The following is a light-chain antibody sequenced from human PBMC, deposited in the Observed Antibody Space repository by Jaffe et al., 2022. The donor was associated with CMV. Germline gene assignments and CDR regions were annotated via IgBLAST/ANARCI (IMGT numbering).Light chain of an antibody. Sequence: DIQMTQSPSSLSASVGDRVTITCRASQDINTYLNWYQQKPGQAPQLLIYAASSLQSGVPSRFSGSGSGTGFSLTITSLQAEDFATYYCQQSFSTPRTFGHGTKVEIK. CDR3: QQSFSTPRT. CDR2: AAS. V-gene: IGKV1-39*01. J-gene: IGKJ1*01. CDR1: QDINTY.